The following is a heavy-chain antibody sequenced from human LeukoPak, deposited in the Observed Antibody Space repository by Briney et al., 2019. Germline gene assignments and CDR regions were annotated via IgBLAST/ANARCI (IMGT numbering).Heavy chain of an antibody. CDR2: ISISDSTI. V-gene: IGHV3-48*02. CDR1: GFTFSSYS. CDR3: LGGTGWIFDY. J-gene: IGHJ4*02. D-gene: IGHD6-19*01. Sequence: GGSLRLPCAASGFTFSSYSMHWVRQAPGKGLEWISYISISDSTINYADSVKGRFTISRDRAKNSLYLQMSDLRDEDTAVYYCLGGTGWIFDYWGQGTLVTVSS.